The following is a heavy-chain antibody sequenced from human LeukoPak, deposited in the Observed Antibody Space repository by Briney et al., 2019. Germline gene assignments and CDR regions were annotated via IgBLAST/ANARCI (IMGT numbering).Heavy chain of an antibody. Sequence: PSETLSLTCAVYGGSFSGYYWSWIRQPPGKGLEWIGEINHSGSTNYNPSLKSRVTISVDTSKNQFSLKLSSVTAADTAAYYCARVNGDYWQYYYYMDVWGKGTTVTVSS. V-gene: IGHV4-34*01. CDR1: GGSFSGYY. CDR3: ARVNGDYWQYYYYMDV. J-gene: IGHJ6*03. CDR2: INHSGST. D-gene: IGHD4-17*01.